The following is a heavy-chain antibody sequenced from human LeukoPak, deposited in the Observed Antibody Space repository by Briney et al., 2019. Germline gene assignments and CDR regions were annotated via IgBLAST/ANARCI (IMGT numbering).Heavy chain of an antibody. J-gene: IGHJ3*02. CDR3: ARSGGNYYSI. V-gene: IGHV5-51*01. CDR1: GYRFTSYW. Sequence: GESLQISCKGSGYRFTSYWIGWVRWMPGKGLEWMGIIYPGDSDTIYSPSFQGQVTISADKSTSTANLQWSSLKASDTAMYYCARSGGNYYSIWGQGTMVTVSS. D-gene: IGHD1-26*01. CDR2: IYPGDSDT.